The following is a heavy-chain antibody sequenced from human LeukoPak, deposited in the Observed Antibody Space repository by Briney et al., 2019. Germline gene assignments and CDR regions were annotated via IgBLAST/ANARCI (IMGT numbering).Heavy chain of an antibody. D-gene: IGHD1/OR15-1a*01. CDR3: VRDDTGTYQSDYGMDV. V-gene: IGHV3-48*01. Sequence: PGGSLRLSCAVSGLTFSSSWMDWVRQAPGKGLEWVSYISSGGSTIYYADSVKGRFTISRDNAKNSLFLQMNGLRAEDTAVYHCVRDDTGTYQSDYGMDVWGQGTTVTVSS. J-gene: IGHJ6*02. CDR1: GLTFSSSW. CDR2: ISSGGSTI.